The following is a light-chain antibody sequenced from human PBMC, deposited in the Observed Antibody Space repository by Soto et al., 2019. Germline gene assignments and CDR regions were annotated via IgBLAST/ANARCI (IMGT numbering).Light chain of an antibody. J-gene: IGKJ1*01. V-gene: IGKV1-39*01. CDR1: QSISRY. CDR2: DAS. Sequence: DIQITHSPSSLSASVLERFTITCLASQSISRYLNWYQQKPGNPPRPLIYDASTLESGVPSRFSGSGSGTEFTLTISSLQADDFAIYYCQQYNSYSWTFGQGTRW. CDR3: QQYNSYSWT.